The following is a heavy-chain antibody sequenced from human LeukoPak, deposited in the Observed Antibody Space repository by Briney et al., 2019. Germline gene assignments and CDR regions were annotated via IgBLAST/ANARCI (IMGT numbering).Heavy chain of an antibody. CDR3: ARARGPGGDLAFDI. J-gene: IGHJ3*02. V-gene: IGHV3-23*01. CDR1: GFTFSSYA. Sequence: GGSRRLSCAASGFTFSSYAMSWVRQAPGKGLEWVSAISGSGGSTYYADSVKGRFTISRDNSKNTLYLQMNSLRAEDTAAYYCARARGPGGDLAFDIWGQGTMVTVSS. CDR2: ISGSGGST. D-gene: IGHD4-17*01.